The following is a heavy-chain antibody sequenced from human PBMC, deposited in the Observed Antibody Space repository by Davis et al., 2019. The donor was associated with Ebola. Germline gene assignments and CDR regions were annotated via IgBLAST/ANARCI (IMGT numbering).Heavy chain of an antibody. CDR3: ARDPTYGPYYYYGMDV. J-gene: IGHJ6*02. V-gene: IGHV3-64*01. CDR1: GFSFSNYA. Sequence: GGSLRLSCAASGFSFSNYAMHWVRQAPGKGLGYVAAISRSGDSTSHVNSVQGRFTISRDNSKNTLYLQMGSLRDEDTAVYYCARDPTYGPYYYYGMDVWGHGTTVTVSS. D-gene: IGHD2-8*01. CDR2: ISRSGDST.